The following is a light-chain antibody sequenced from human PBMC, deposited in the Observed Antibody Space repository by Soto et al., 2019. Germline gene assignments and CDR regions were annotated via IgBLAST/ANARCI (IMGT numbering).Light chain of an antibody. CDR1: SSDVGGYNY. Sequence: QSALTQPASVSGSPGQSITIACTGTSSDVGGYNYVSWYQHHPGKAPKLMIYEVSNRPSGVSNRFSGSKSGNTASLTISGLHAEDEADYYCISYTRSSTLDVVFGGGTKLTVL. CDR3: ISYTRSSTLDVV. J-gene: IGLJ2*01. V-gene: IGLV2-14*01. CDR2: EVS.